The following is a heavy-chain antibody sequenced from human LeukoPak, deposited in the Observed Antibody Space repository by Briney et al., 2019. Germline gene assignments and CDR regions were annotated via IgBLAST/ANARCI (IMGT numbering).Heavy chain of an antibody. CDR1: GVSISSYY. J-gene: IGHJ4*02. CDR2: IYYSGST. V-gene: IGHV4-59*01. D-gene: IGHD5-18*01. CDR3: ARGGGSGYSYG. Sequence: PSETLSLTCTVSGVSISSYYWSWIRQPPGKGLEWIGYIYYSGSTNYNPSLKSRVTLSVDTSKNQFSLKLSPVTAADAAVYYCARGGGSGYSYGWGQGTLVTVSS.